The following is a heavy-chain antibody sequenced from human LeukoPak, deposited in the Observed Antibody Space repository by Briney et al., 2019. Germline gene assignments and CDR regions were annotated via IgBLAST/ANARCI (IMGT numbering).Heavy chain of an antibody. D-gene: IGHD6-13*01. CDR3: AKATSSTWYNYDY. J-gene: IGHJ4*02. V-gene: IGHV3-23*01. Sequence: GGTLRLSCAASGFTFSSYAMSWVRQAPGKGLEWVSAISGGGFNTYSADSVKGRFTISRDSFKNTLFLQMNSLRAEDTALYYCAKATSSTWYNYDYWGQGTLVTVSS. CDR1: GFTFSSYA. CDR2: ISGGGFNT.